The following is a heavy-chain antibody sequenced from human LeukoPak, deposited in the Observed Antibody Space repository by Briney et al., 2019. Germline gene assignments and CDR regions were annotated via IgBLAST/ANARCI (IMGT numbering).Heavy chain of an antibody. Sequence: GGSLRLSCAASGFTFSSYSMNWVRQAPGKGLEGVSSISSSSSYIYYADSVKGRFTISRDNAKNSLYLQMNSLRAEDTAVYYCARARIAVDYYYYMDVWGKGTTVTVSS. CDR3: ARARIAVDYYYYMDV. J-gene: IGHJ6*03. CDR1: GFTFSSYS. V-gene: IGHV3-21*01. CDR2: ISSSSSYI. D-gene: IGHD6-19*01.